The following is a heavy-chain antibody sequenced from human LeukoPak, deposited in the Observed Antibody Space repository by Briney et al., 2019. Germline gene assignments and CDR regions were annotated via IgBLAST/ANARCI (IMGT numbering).Heavy chain of an antibody. D-gene: IGHD2-8*02. CDR2: IYTSRST. V-gene: IGHV4-4*07. Sequence: PETLSLTCTVSGGSISSNYWNWIRQPAGKGLEWIGRIYTSRSTNYNPSPKSRVTISVDRSKNQLSLNLTSVTAADTAVYYCARDPSPILAGRRYWYFDLWGRGTLVTVSS. CDR1: GGSISSNY. J-gene: IGHJ2*01. CDR3: ARDPSPILAGRRYWYFDL.